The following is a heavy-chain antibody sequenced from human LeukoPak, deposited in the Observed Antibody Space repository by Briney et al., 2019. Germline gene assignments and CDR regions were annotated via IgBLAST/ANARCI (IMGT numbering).Heavy chain of an antibody. D-gene: IGHD3-3*01. CDR3: AKERFWSGYYRAFDC. CDR2: ISGSGDST. CDR1: GFSFNSYA. J-gene: IGHJ4*02. V-gene: IGHV3-23*01. Sequence: PGGSLRLSCVASGFSFNSYAMNWVRQAPGEGLEWVSSISGSGDSTYYADSVRGRFTISRDNSENTLFLQMNSLRVEDTALYYCAKERFWSGYYRAFDCWGQGSLVTASS.